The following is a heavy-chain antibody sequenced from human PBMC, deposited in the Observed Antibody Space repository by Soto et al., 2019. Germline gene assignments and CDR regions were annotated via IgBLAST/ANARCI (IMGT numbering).Heavy chain of an antibody. J-gene: IGHJ6*02. CDR1: GFTFSSYG. Sequence: GGSLRLSCAASGFTFSSYGMHWVRQAPGKGLEWVAVIWYDGSNKYYADSVKGRFTISRDNSKNTLYLQMNSLRAEDTAVYYCARVNTPGYDFWSGSPYGMDVWGQGTTVTVSS. V-gene: IGHV3-33*01. CDR3: ARVNTPGYDFWSGSPYGMDV. CDR2: IWYDGSNK. D-gene: IGHD3-3*01.